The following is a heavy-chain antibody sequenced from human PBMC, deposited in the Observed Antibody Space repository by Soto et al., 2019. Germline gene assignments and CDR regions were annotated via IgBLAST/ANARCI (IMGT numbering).Heavy chain of an antibody. Sequence: LSLTCEVHGGTFSGYYWSWIRQPPGKGLGGIGEINHSGRTSYNPSLKSRGTRSVDTSKNDFSLKLSSETAAETAVYYCARIRPGYGSSTCCCPPGDIDYWGQGTLVTVSS. CDR1: GGTFSGYY. CDR3: ARIRPGYGSSTCCCPPGDIDY. CDR2: INHSGRT. J-gene: IGHJ4*02. D-gene: IGHD2-2*03. V-gene: IGHV4-34*01.